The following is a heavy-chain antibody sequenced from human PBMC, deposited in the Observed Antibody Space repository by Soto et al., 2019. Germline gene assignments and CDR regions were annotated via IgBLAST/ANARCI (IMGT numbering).Heavy chain of an antibody. D-gene: IGHD1-26*01. CDR3: ARGGLLTIDY. CDR1: GGSISSGGYS. CDR2: IYHSGST. J-gene: IGHJ4*02. Sequence: PSETLSLTCAVSGGSISSGGYSWSWIRQPPGKGLEWIAYIYHSGSTYYNPSLKSRVTISVDRSKNQFSQKLSSVTAADTAVYYCARGGLLTIDYWGQGTLVTVSS. V-gene: IGHV4-30-2*01.